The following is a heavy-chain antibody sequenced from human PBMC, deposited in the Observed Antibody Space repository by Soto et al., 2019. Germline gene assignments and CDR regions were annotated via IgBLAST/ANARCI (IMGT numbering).Heavy chain of an antibody. Sequence: EVQVLESGGGLVQPGGSLRLSCAATGFTFSDFAMSWVRQAPGKGLEWVSRIYGGGNGPHYADSVKGRVTISRDNSKNTLYLQRNILRAEDTAVYYCAKMEGMDPWAYSFDYWGQGTLVTVSS. CDR1: GFTFSDFA. CDR3: AKMEGMDPWAYSFDY. J-gene: IGHJ4*02. CDR2: IYGGGNGP. D-gene: IGHD2-2*03. V-gene: IGHV3-23*01.